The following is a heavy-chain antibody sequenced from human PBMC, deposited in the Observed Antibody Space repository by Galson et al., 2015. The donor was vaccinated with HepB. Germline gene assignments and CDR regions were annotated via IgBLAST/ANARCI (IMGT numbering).Heavy chain of an antibody. CDR3: ARGALVGVVDGNLNNWFDP. Sequence: SVKVSCKASGGTFSSYAISWVRQAPGQGLEWMGGIIPIFGTANYAQKFQGRVTITADTSTSTAYMELRSLRSDDTAVYYCARGALVGVVDGNLNNWFDPWGQGTLVTVSS. CDR1: GGTFSSYA. D-gene: IGHD2-15*01. J-gene: IGHJ5*02. CDR2: IIPIFGTA. V-gene: IGHV1-69*06.